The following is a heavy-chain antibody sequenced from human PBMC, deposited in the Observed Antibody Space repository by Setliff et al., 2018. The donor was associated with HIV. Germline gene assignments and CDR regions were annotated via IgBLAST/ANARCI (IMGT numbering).Heavy chain of an antibody. V-gene: IGHV4-59*01. D-gene: IGHD3-16*01. Sequence: SETLSLTCFVSGGSLSSYYWSWIRQPPGKGLEWIAYIYYSGSTNYNPSLKSRVTISLDRSKDQFSLKLSSVTAADTAVYYCARTPSRGGFDYWGQGTLVTVSS. J-gene: IGHJ4*02. CDR1: GGSLSSYY. CDR3: ARTPSRGGFDY. CDR2: IYYSGST.